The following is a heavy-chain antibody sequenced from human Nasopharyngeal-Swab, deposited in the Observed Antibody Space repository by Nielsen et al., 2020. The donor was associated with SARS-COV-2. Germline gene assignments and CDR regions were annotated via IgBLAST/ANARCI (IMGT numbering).Heavy chain of an antibody. V-gene: IGHV3-9*01. CDR3: ATISSFSGDYYYYMDV. CDR2: ISWNSGSI. Sequence: SLKISCAASGFTFDDYAMHWVRQAPGKGLEWVSGISWNSGSIGYADSVKGRFTISRDNAKNSLYLQMNSLRAEDTALYYCATISSFSGDYYYYMDVWGKETTVTVSS. J-gene: IGHJ6*03. CDR1: GFTFDDYA. D-gene: IGHD6-6*01.